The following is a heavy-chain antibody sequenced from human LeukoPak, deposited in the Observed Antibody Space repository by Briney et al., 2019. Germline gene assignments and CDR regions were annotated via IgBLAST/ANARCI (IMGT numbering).Heavy chain of an antibody. CDR1: GFTFSSYA. J-gene: IGHJ4*02. V-gene: IGHV3-23*01. CDR3: AKSPNYYDSSGLDY. Sequence: GGSLRLSCAASGFTFSSYAMSWVRQAPGKGLEWVSGISGSGGRTDCADSVKGRFIISRDNSKNTLYLQMNSLRAEDTAVYYCAKSPNYYDSSGLDYWGQGTLVTVSS. CDR2: ISGSGGRT. D-gene: IGHD3-22*01.